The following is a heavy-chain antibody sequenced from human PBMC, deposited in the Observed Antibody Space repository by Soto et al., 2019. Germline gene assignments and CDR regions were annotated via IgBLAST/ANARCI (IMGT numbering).Heavy chain of an antibody. J-gene: IGHJ4*02. Sequence: QVQLQESGPGLVKPSRTLSLSCTVSGGSISSGGYYWSWIRQHPGKGLEWIGYIYYSGSTYYNPSLKSRVTISVDTSKNQFSLKLSSVTAADTAVYYCARDRAGALYFDYWGQGTLVTVSS. CDR2: IYYSGST. D-gene: IGHD6-13*01. V-gene: IGHV4-31*03. CDR1: GGSISSGGYY. CDR3: ARDRAGALYFDY.